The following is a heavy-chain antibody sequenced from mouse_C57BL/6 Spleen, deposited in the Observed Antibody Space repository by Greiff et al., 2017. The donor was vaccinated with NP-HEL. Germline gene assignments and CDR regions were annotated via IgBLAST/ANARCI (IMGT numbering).Heavy chain of an antibody. CDR1: GFTFSSYG. J-gene: IGHJ4*01. V-gene: IGHV5-6*01. Sequence: EVQLVESGGDLVKPGGSLTLSCAASGFTFSSYGMSWVRQPPDKRLEWVATISSGGSYTYYPDSVKGRFTISRDTATNTLYLQMSSMKSEDTAMYYCARQTHYDAMDYWGQGTSVTVSS. CDR2: ISSGGSYT. CDR3: ARQTHYDAMDY.